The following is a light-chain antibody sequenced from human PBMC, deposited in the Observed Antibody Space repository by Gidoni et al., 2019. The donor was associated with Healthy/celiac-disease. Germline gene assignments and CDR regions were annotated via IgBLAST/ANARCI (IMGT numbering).Light chain of an antibody. CDR1: KLGDKY. Sequence: SYELTQPPSVYVSPGQTASITCSGDKLGDKYAFWYQQKPGQTPVLVIYQDSKRPSGIPERFSGSNSGNTATLTIRVTQAMDESDYYCQAWDSSTRVFGGGTKLTVL. J-gene: IGLJ3*02. CDR2: QDS. CDR3: QAWDSSTRV. V-gene: IGLV3-1*01.